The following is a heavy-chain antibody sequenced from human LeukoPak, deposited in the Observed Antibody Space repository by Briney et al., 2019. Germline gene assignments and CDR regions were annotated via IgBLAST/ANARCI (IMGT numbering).Heavy chain of an antibody. CDR1: GGSISSYY. V-gene: IGHV4-59*01. D-gene: IGHD2-2*01. Sequence: PSETLSLTCTVSGGSISSYYWSWIRQPPGKGLEWIGYIYYSGSTNYNPSLKSRVTISVDTSKNQFSLKLSSVTAADTAVYYCARNFCSSTSCKDAFDIWGQGTMVTVSS. CDR2: IYYSGST. CDR3: ARNFCSSTSCKDAFDI. J-gene: IGHJ3*02.